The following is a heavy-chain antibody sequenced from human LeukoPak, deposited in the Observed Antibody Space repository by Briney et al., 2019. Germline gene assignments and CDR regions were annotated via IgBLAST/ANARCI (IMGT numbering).Heavy chain of an antibody. D-gene: IGHD1-7*01. Sequence: PGGSLRLSCAASGFTFSSYAMSWVRQAPGKGLERVSAISGSCGSTYYADSVKGRFTISRDNSKNTLYLQMNSLRAEDTAVYYCAKGDNNWNYRSGTYYYYMDVWGKGTTVTVSS. CDR1: GFTFSSYA. CDR3: AKGDNNWNYRSGTYYYYMDV. CDR2: ISGSCGST. V-gene: IGHV3-23*01. J-gene: IGHJ6*03.